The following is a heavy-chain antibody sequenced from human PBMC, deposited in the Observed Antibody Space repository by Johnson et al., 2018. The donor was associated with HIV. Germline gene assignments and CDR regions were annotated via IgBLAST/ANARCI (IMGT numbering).Heavy chain of an antibody. V-gene: IGHV3-66*01. D-gene: IGHD3-3*01. J-gene: IGHJ3*02. Sequence: VQLVESGGALVQPGGSLRLSCAASGFTVSSNYMNWVRQAPGKGLEWVSVIYSGDNTFHADSVKGRFIISRDNSKNTLYLQMNSLRAEDTAVYLCAKDKQGTISDAFDIWGQGTMVTVS. CDR1: GFTVSSNY. CDR3: AKDKQGTISDAFDI. CDR2: IYSGDNT.